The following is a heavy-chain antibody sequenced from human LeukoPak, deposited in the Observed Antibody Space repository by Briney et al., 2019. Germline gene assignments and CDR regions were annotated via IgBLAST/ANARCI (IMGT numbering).Heavy chain of an antibody. J-gene: IGHJ4*02. CDR1: GGTSTTYA. D-gene: IGHD3-22*01. V-gene: IGHV1-69*01. CDR3: ARAPLGPGFYYESTGYYYFDC. CDR2: IIPMFGTP. Sequence: GSSVKVSCKASGGTSTTYAINWVRQAPGEGLEWMGGIIPMFGTPHYAQKFQGRFTIIADESMGTAYMDLSSLRSNDTAVYFCARAPLGPGFYYESTGYYYFDCWGQGSLVTVSS.